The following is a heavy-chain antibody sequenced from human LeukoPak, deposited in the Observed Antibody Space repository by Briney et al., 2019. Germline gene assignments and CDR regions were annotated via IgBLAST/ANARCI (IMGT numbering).Heavy chain of an antibody. CDR1: GYTFTSYD. CDR3: ARARDIVVVPAAIGIRDYYYMDV. V-gene: IGHV1-2*02. CDR2: INPNSGGT. D-gene: IGHD2-2*02. Sequence: ASVKVSCKAFGYTFTSYDINWVRQATGQGLEWMGWINPNSGGTNYAQKFQGRVTMTRDTSISTAYMELSRLRSDDTAVYYCARARDIVVVPAAIGIRDYYYMDVWGKGTTVTVSS. J-gene: IGHJ6*03.